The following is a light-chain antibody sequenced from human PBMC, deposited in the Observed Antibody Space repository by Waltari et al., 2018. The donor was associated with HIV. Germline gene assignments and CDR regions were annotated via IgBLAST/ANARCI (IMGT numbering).Light chain of an antibody. V-gene: IGLV1-44*01. J-gene: IGLJ3*02. CDR2: NND. CDR1: YSYIGSNT. Sequence: QSLLPQPPSASGTPGQRVTISCSGSYSYIGSNTVNWHQQLPGSAPRALIYNNDQRPSGVPDRFSGSKSGTSASLAISGLQSEDQGDYYCASWDDKLDGWVFGGGTRLTVL. CDR3: ASWDDKLDGWV.